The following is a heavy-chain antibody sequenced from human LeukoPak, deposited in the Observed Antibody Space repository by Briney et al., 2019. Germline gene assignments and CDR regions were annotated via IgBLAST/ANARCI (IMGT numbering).Heavy chain of an antibody. CDR1: AYTFTFYG. Sequence: GASVTVSFTSSAYTFTFYGISWVRQAPGQGQERMGWTSAYNGNTNNAQKLQGRVTMTTDTSTSTAYMELRSLRSDDTAVYYCARVDSDIAAAGTGPYNWFDPWGQGTLVTVSS. V-gene: IGHV1-18*01. J-gene: IGHJ5*02. CDR3: ARVDSDIAAAGTGPYNWFDP. D-gene: IGHD6-13*01. CDR2: TSAYNGNT.